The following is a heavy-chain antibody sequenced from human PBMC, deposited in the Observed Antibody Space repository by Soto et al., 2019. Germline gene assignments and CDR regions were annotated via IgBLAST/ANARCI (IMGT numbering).Heavy chain of an antibody. J-gene: IGHJ3*02. CDR2: IRSKANSYAT. D-gene: IGHD6-19*01. Sequence: GGSLRLSCAASGFTFSGSAMHWVRQASGKGLEWVGRIRSKANSYATAYAASVKGRFTISRDDSKNTAYLQMNSLKTEDTAVYYCTRSGWSDSSGWYPTENAFDIWGQGTMVTVSS. CDR3: TRSGWSDSSGWYPTENAFDI. V-gene: IGHV3-73*01. CDR1: GFTFSGSA.